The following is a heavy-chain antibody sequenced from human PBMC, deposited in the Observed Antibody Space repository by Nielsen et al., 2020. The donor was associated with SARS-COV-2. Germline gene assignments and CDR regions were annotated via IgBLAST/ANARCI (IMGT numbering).Heavy chain of an antibody. CDR3: AILNWNYRPYYYYMDV. V-gene: IGHV5-51*01. J-gene: IGHJ6*03. D-gene: IGHD1-7*01. CDR2: IYPGDSDT. CDR1: GYSFTSYW. Sequence: GESLKISCKGSGYSFTSYWIGWVRQMPGKGLEWMGIIYPGDSDTRYSPSFQGQVTISADKSISTAYLQWSSLKASDTAMYYCAILNWNYRPYYYYMDVWGKGTTVTVSS.